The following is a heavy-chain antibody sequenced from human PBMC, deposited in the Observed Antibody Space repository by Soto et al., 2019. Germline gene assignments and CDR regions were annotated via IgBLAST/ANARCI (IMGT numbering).Heavy chain of an antibody. CDR1: GFTFSSYS. D-gene: IGHD6-13*01. CDR3: ARGIAAALDAFDI. CDR2: ISSSSSYI. V-gene: IGHV3-21*01. Sequence: GGSLRLSCAASGFTFSSYSMNWVRQAPGKGLEWVSSISSSSSYIYYADSVKGRFTISRDNAKNSLYLQMNSLRAEDTAVYYCARGIAAALDAFDIWGQGTMVTVSS. J-gene: IGHJ3*02.